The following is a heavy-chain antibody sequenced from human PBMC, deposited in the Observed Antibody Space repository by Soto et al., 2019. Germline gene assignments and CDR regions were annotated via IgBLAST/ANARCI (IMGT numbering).Heavy chain of an antibody. V-gene: IGHV4-4*02. J-gene: IGHJ5*02. CDR3: ASAGSSIAARSRYLWFDP. CDR2: IYHSGST. CDR1: GGSISSSNW. Sequence: SETLSLTCAVSGGSISSSNWWSWVRQPPGKGLEWIGEIYHSGSTNYNPSLKSRVTISVDKSKNQFSLKLSSVTAADTAVYYCASAGSSIAARSRYLWFDPWGQGTLVTVSS. D-gene: IGHD6-6*01.